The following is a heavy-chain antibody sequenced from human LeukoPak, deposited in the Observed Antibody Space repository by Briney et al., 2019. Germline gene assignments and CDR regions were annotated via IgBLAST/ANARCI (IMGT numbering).Heavy chain of an antibody. CDR2: INPNSGGT. CDR3: ARVLNYPGGEFYYMDV. V-gene: IGHV1-2*02. J-gene: IGHJ6*03. Sequence: ASVKVSFKASGYTFTGYYMHWVRQAPGQGLEWMGWINPNSGGTNKAQKFQGRVTMTRDTSISTAHMELSRLRSDDTAVYYCARVLNYPGGEFYYMDVWGKGTTVTVSS. D-gene: IGHD3-16*01. CDR1: GYTFTGYY.